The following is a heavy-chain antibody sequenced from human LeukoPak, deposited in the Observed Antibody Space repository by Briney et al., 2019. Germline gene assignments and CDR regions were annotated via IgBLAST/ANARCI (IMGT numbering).Heavy chain of an antibody. CDR1: GFTFTDYW. CDR2: IYPGDSDT. Sequence: GDSLKISCQTSGFTFTDYWIGWVRQMPGKGLEWMGIIYPGDSDTKYSPSFRGQVTMSADKSTNTAYLQWGSPKASDTAMYFCARGDASMATGFNYWGQGTLVTVSS. J-gene: IGHJ4*02. CDR3: ARGDASMATGFNY. V-gene: IGHV5-51*01. D-gene: IGHD6-6*01.